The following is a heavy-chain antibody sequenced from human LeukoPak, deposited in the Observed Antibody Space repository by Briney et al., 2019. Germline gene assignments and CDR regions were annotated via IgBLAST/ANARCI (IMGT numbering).Heavy chain of an antibody. CDR2: ISGSGGST. J-gene: IGHJ5*02. V-gene: IGHV3-23*01. CDR3: ASTLTGYCSSTSCSGWFDP. Sequence: PGGSLRLSCAASGFTFSNYVMSWVRQAPGKGPEWVSAISGSGGSTYYADSVKGRFTISRDNSKNTLYLQMNSLRAEDTAVYYCASTLTGYCSSTSCSGWFDPWGQGTLVTVSS. CDR1: GFTFSNYV. D-gene: IGHD2-2*01.